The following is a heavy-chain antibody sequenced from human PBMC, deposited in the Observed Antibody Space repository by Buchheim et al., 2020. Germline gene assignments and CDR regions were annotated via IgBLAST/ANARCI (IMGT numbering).Heavy chain of an antibody. V-gene: IGHV3-15*02. CDR2: IKSTPDGGAT. Sequence: EVQLVESGGALVKPGGSLRLSCVMSGFPFNDTWMTWVRQTPGKGLAWVGRIKSTPDGGATAYSPPVQGSFTISRDDSKSTLFLQMSNLKTEDSAVYYCASKGLVLVYWGQGTL. CDR1: GFPFNDTW. D-gene: IGHD3-10*01. J-gene: IGHJ4*02. CDR3: ASKGLVLVY.